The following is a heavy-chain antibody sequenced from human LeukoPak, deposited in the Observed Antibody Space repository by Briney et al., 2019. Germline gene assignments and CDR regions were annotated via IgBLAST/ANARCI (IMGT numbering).Heavy chain of an antibody. D-gene: IGHD3-22*01. CDR3: ARDLFYDSSGYYASDS. CDR1: GFTFSTYW. Sequence: PGGSLRLSCAASGFTFSTYWMHWVRQAPGKGLVWVSRTNNDGSSTVYADSVKGRFTISRDNAKNTLYLQMNSLGAEDTAVYYCARDLFYDSSGYYASDSWGQGTLVTVSS. CDR2: TNNDGSST. V-gene: IGHV3-74*01. J-gene: IGHJ4*02.